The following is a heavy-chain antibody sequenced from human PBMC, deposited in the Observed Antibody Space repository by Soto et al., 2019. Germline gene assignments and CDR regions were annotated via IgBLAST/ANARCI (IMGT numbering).Heavy chain of an antibody. V-gene: IGHV1-46*01. J-gene: IGHJ5*02. CDR2: INPSGGST. CDR3: ARDTQYYYEPYNWFDP. CDR1: GYTFTTYY. D-gene: IGHD3-22*01. Sequence: QVQLVQSGAEVKKPGASVKVSCKASGYTFTTYYMHWVRQAPGQGLELMGIINPSGGSTSYAQKFPGKVTMTRDTSTSTVDMELSSLRYEDTAVYYCARDTQYYYEPYNWFDPWGQGTLVTFSS.